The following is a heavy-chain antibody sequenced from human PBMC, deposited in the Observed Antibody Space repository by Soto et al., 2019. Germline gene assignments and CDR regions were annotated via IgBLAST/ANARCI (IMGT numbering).Heavy chain of an antibody. Sequence: SVTVSCKASGGTFSSYTISWVRQAPGQGLEWMGRIIPILGIANYAQKFQGRVTITADKSTSTAYMELSSLRSEDTAVYYCARDLGYSGYDGPFDYWGQGTLVTVSS. D-gene: IGHD5-12*01. CDR3: ARDLGYSGYDGPFDY. CDR2: IIPILGIA. V-gene: IGHV1-69*04. CDR1: GGTFSSYT. J-gene: IGHJ4*02.